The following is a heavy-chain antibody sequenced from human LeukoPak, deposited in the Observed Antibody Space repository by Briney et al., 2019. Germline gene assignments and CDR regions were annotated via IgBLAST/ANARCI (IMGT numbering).Heavy chain of an antibody. Sequence: SETLSLTCAVYGGSFSGYYWSWIRQPPGKGLEWIGEINHSGSTNYNPSLKSRVTISVDTSKNQFSLKLSSVTAADTAVYYCARRNARGYYYDSSGYSYWGQGTLVTVSS. CDR3: ARRNARGYYYDSSGYSY. J-gene: IGHJ4*02. D-gene: IGHD3-22*01. V-gene: IGHV4-34*01. CDR1: GGSFSGYY. CDR2: INHSGST.